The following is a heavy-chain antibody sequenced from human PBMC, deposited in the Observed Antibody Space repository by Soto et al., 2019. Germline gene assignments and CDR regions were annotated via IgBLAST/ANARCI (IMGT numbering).Heavy chain of an antibody. CDR1: GGSISGYY. CDR2: IHYSGST. CDR3: ARGGPSSKWLDP. Sequence: SSETLSLTCTVSGGSISGYYWRWIRQPPGKGLEWIGYIHYSGSTDYNPSLKSRVTISVDTSKNQFSLKLNSVTAADTAVYYCARGGPSSKWLDPWGQGTLVTVSS. J-gene: IGHJ5*02. D-gene: IGHD3-10*01. V-gene: IGHV4-59*01.